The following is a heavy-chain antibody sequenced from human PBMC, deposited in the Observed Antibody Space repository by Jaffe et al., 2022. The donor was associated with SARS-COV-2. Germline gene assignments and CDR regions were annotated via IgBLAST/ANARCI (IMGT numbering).Heavy chain of an antibody. CDR3: ARDGPHWDVDY. CDR1: GFDFSKFG. D-gene: IGHD1-1*01. Sequence: QVQLVESGGGVVQPGRSLRLSCAASGFDFSKFGMHWVRQAPGKGLEWVSFFSAEENSPFHADSVKGRFTISRDTSKNTLYLEMNSLRAEDTAVYFCARDGPHWDVDYWGQGTLVTVSS. J-gene: IGHJ4*02. V-gene: IGHV3-33*01. CDR2: FSAEENSP.